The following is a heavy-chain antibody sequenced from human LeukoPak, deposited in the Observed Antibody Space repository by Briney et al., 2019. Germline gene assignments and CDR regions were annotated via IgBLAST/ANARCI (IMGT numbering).Heavy chain of an antibody. D-gene: IGHD5-18*01. CDR3: ASSYSYGPDAFDI. CDR2: ISWNSGSI. J-gene: IGHJ3*02. V-gene: IGHV3-9*01. Sequence: PGGSLRLSCAASGFTFDDYAMHWVRQAPGKGLEWVSGISWNSGSIGYADSVKGRFTISRDNAKNSLYLQMNSLRAEDTAVYYCASSYSYGPDAFDIWGQGTMVTVSS. CDR1: GFTFDDYA.